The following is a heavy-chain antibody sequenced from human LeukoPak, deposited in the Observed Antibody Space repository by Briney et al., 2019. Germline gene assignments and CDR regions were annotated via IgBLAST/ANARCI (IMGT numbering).Heavy chain of an antibody. J-gene: IGHJ4*02. V-gene: IGHV4-61*05. CDR1: GGSISSSSYY. Sequence: SETLSVTCTVSGGSISSSSYYWGWIRQPPGKGLEWIGYIYYSGTTNYNPSLKSRVTISVDTSKNQFSLKLSSVTAADTAVYYCARGLVALYSFDYWGQGTLVTVSS. CDR2: IYYSGTT. D-gene: IGHD5-12*01. CDR3: ARGLVALYSFDY.